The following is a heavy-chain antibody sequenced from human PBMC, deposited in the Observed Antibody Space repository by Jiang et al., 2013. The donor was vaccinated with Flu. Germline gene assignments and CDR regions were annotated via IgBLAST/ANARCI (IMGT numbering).Heavy chain of an antibody. Sequence: GVVQPGGPVRLSCAASGFIFSTYGMHWVRQAPGKGLEWVAFIGYDGSNDYYADSVRGRFTISRDTSKNTLNLQLNSLRPEDTAVYYCARPLYDSGTYHYYYGFGRLGPRDHGHRL. D-gene: IGHD3-10*01. J-gene: IGHJ6*02. CDR3: ARPLYDSGTYHYYYGFGR. CDR1: GFIFSTYG. CDR2: IGYDGSND. V-gene: IGHV3-30*19.